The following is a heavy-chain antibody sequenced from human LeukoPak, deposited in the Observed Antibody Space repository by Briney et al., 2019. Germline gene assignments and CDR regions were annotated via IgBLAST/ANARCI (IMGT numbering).Heavy chain of an antibody. D-gene: IGHD5-12*01. V-gene: IGHV1-69*04. Sequence: SVKVSCKASGGTFSSYAISWVRQAPGQGLEWMGRIIPILGIANYAQKFQGRVTITADKSTSTAYMELSSLRSEDTAVYYCARVGYSGYGAYYYYGMDVWGQGTTVTVSS. J-gene: IGHJ6*02. CDR2: IIPILGIA. CDR1: GGTFSSYA. CDR3: ARVGYSGYGAYYYYGMDV.